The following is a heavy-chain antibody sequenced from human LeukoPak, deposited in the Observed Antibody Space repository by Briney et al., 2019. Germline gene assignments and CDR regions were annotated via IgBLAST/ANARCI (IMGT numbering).Heavy chain of an antibody. D-gene: IGHD3-10*01. V-gene: IGHV3-23*01. CDR1: GFTFSSYA. CDR3: AKGQKLLFYYGYFQH. Sequence: PGGSLRLSCAASGFTFSSYAMSWVRQAPGKGLEWVSAISGSGGSTYYADSVKGRFTISRDNSKNTLYLQMNSLRAEDTAVYYCAKGQKLLFYYGYFQHWGQGTLVTVSS. CDR2: ISGSGGST. J-gene: IGHJ1*01.